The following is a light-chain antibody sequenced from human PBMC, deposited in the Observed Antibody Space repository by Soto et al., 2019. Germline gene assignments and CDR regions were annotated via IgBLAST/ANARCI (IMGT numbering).Light chain of an antibody. J-gene: IGKJ2*01. CDR1: QSVSTY. CDR2: DAS. V-gene: IGKV3-11*01. Sequence: ETVLTQSPVTLSLSPGASASLSCRASQSVSTYLAWYQQQPGPTTRLLIYDASKRATGIPAMFSGRGSVTDFTLTISSLEPEDSAVYYCQQRSNWRTTFGQGTKLEIK. CDR3: QQRSNWRTT.